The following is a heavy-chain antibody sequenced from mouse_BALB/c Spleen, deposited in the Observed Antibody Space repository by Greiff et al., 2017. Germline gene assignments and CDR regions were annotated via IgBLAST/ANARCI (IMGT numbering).Heavy chain of an antibody. CDR1: GFTFSIYT. D-gene: IGHD4-1*01. CDR2: ISNGGGST. Sequence: EVKLVESGGGLVQPGGSLKLSCAASGFTFSIYTMSWVRQTPEKRLEWVAYISNGGGSTYYPDTVKGRFTISRDNAKNTLYLQMSSLKSEDTAMYYCARHNPNRETGTKDYFDYWGQGTTLTVSS. V-gene: IGHV5-12-2*01. CDR3: ARHNPNRETGTKDYFDY. J-gene: IGHJ2*01.